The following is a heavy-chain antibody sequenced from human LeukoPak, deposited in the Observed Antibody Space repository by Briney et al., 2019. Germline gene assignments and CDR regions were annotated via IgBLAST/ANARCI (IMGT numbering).Heavy chain of an antibody. J-gene: IGHJ4*02. CDR1: GFTVSSNY. V-gene: IGHV3-21*01. D-gene: IGHD3-10*01. CDR2: ISSSSSHI. CDR3: AGGLVSAYGSGTYYSDS. Sequence: GGSLRLSCAASGFTVSSNYMSWVRQAPGKGLEWVSAISSSSSHIFYADSVKGRFTISRDNAKNSLYLQMNSLTAEDTAVYYCAGGLVSAYGSGTYYSDSWGQGSLVTVSS.